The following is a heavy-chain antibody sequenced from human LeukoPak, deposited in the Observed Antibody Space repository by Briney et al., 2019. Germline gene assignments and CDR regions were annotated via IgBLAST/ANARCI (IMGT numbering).Heavy chain of an antibody. CDR3: ARDLAYYGSGSYYRFFVTDY. D-gene: IGHD3-10*01. CDR2: ISAYNDNT. J-gene: IGHJ4*02. CDR1: GNTFTNYG. V-gene: IGHV1-18*01. Sequence: ASVKVSCKASGNTFTNYGITWVRQAPGQGLERMGWISAYNDNTNYAQKLQGRVTMTTDTSTSTAYMELRSLRSDDTAVYYCARDLAYYGSGSYYRFFVTDYWGQGTLVTVSS.